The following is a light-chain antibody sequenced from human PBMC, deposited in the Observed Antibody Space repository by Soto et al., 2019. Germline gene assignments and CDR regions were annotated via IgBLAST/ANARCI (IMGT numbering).Light chain of an antibody. V-gene: IGKV1-5*01. CDR3: QQYNLHSPAT. CDR2: DAS. Sequence: DIQMTQSPSSLSASVGDRVTITCRASQNIGRWLAWYQQKPGKAPKLMIYDASTLISGVPSRFSGSGSGTEFTLTISSLQPDVFTTYYCQQYNLHSPATFGQGTMAEIK. J-gene: IGKJ1*01. CDR1: QNIGRW.